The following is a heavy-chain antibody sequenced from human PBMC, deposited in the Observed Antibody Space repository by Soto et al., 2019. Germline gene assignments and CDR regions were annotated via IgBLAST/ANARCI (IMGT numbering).Heavy chain of an antibody. D-gene: IGHD2-2*01. J-gene: IGHJ5*02. CDR2: IYYSGST. Sequence: SETLSLTCAVSGGSISSAGYFWSWIRQHPGKGLEWIGNIYYSGSTYYNPPLKSRVTISVETSKSQFSLKLNSVTAADTAVYYCARVGSTSPNWFDPWGQGTLVTVSS. CDR3: ARVGSTSPNWFDP. CDR1: GGSISSAGYF. V-gene: IGHV4-31*11.